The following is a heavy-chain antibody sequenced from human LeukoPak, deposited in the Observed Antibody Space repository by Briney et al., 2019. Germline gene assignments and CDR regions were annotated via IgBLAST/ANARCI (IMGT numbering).Heavy chain of an antibody. CDR3: ARGHGSSGYKLSPYYYYGMDV. D-gene: IGHD3-22*01. J-gene: IGHJ6*02. CDR2: INPNSGGT. CDR1: GYTFTGYY. V-gene: IGHV1-2*04. Sequence: ASVKVSCKASGYTFTGYYMHWVRQAPGQGLEWMGWINPNSGGTNYAQKFQGWVTMTRGTSISTAYMELSRLRSDDTAVYYCARGHGSSGYKLSPYYYYGMDVWGQGTTVTVSS.